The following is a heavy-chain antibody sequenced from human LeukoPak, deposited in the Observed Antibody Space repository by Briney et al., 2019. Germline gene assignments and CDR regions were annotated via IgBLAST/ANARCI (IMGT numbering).Heavy chain of an antibody. Sequence: GGSLRLSCAASGFTFSTYSMNWVRQAPGKGLEWVSYISSSSSTIYYADSVKGRFTISRDNAKNSLYLQMNSLRAEDTAVYYCARVYVWRGEAVDYWGQGTLVTVSS. CDR1: GFTFSTYS. CDR3: ARVYVWRGEAVDY. V-gene: IGHV3-48*04. D-gene: IGHD2-8*01. CDR2: ISSSSSTI. J-gene: IGHJ4*02.